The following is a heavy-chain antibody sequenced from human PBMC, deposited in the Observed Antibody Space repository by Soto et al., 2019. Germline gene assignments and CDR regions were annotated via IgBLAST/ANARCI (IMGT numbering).Heavy chain of an antibody. Sequence: ASVKVSCKASGYTFTSYAMHWVRQAPGQRLEWMGWINAGNGNTKYSQKFQGRVTITRDTSASTAYMELSSLRSEDTAVYYCARGPNKDIVVVVAATNNWFDPWGQGTLVTVSS. CDR2: INAGNGNT. D-gene: IGHD2-15*01. V-gene: IGHV1-3*01. CDR3: ARGPNKDIVVVVAATNNWFDP. J-gene: IGHJ5*02. CDR1: GYTFTSYA.